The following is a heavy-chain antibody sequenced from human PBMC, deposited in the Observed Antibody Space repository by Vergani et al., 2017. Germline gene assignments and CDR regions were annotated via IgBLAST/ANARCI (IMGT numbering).Heavy chain of an antibody. CDR1: GFTFSSYA. Sequence: QVQLVESGGGVVQPGRSLRLSCAASGFTFSSYAMHWVRQAPGKGLEWVAVISYDGSNKYYADSVKGRFPISRDNSKNTLYLQMNSLRAEDTAVYYCARGRTGSSSGFDYWGQGTLVTVSS. D-gene: IGHD6-13*01. J-gene: IGHJ4*02. CDR2: ISYDGSNK. V-gene: IGHV3-30-3*01. CDR3: ARGRTGSSSGFDY.